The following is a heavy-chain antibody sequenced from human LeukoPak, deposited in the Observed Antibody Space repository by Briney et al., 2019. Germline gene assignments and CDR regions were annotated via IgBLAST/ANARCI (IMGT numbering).Heavy chain of an antibody. J-gene: IGHJ4*02. CDR1: GASISSHY. Sequence: PSETLSLTCTVSGASISSHYWSWIRQPPGEGLEWLRYMFDSGRTKYNPSLRNRVTISGDTSKNQVSLRLSSVTAADTAVYYCARCRDEFGDYGFDFWGQGALVTVSS. V-gene: IGHV4-59*11. CDR2: MFDSGRT. D-gene: IGHD4-17*01. CDR3: ARCRDEFGDYGFDF.